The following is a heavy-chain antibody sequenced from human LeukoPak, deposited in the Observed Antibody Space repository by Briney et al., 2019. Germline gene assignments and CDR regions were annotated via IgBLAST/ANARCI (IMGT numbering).Heavy chain of an antibody. J-gene: IGHJ4*02. V-gene: IGHV4-39*01. Sequence: SETLSLTCTVSGGSISSTSFHWGWIRQPPGKALACIGSSDYSGSTYYNPSLESRVTISVDTSKNQFSLKLSSVTAADTAVYYCARLLGSDSKVDYWGQGTLVTVSS. CDR3: ARLLGSDSKVDY. CDR2: SDYSGST. D-gene: IGHD4-11*01. CDR1: GGSISSTSFH.